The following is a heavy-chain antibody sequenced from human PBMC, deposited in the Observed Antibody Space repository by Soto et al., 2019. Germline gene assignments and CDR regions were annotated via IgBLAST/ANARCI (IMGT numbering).Heavy chain of an antibody. Sequence: GSLRLSCAASGFTFSSYAMHWVRQAPGKGLEWVAVISYDGSNKYYADSVKGRFTISRDNSKNTLYLQMNSLRAEDTAVYYCARAHCSSTSCYPYYWGQGTLVTVSS. CDR2: ISYDGSNK. J-gene: IGHJ4*02. CDR3: ARAHCSSTSCYPYY. D-gene: IGHD2-2*01. V-gene: IGHV3-30-3*01. CDR1: GFTFSSYA.